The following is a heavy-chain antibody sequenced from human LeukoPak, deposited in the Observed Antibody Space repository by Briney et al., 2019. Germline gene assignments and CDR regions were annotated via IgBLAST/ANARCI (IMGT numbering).Heavy chain of an antibody. Sequence: ASVKVSCKASGGTFSSYAISWVRQAPGQGLEWMGGIIPIFGTANYAQKFQGRVTITTDESTSTAYMELSSLRSEDTAVYYCATAAIPYPPAFDYWGQGTLVTVSS. CDR1: GGTFSSYA. CDR2: IIPIFGTA. J-gene: IGHJ4*02. V-gene: IGHV1-69*05. CDR3: ATAAIPYPPAFDY.